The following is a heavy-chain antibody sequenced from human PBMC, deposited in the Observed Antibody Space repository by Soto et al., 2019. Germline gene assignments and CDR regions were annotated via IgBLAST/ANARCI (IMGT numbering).Heavy chain of an antibody. J-gene: IGHJ3*02. D-gene: IGHD6-25*01. Sequence: EVQLVESGGGLIQPGGSLRLSCAVSGFSVSNTYMSWVRQAPGKGLEWISVIYRGRATYYADSVKGRFTISRDDSRNTVYLQMNSLTTEDTAVYFCERDRSDSSRADSFDIWGQGTMVTVSS. CDR3: ERDRSDSSRADSFDI. CDR1: GFSVSNTY. CDR2: IYRGRAT. V-gene: IGHV3-53*01.